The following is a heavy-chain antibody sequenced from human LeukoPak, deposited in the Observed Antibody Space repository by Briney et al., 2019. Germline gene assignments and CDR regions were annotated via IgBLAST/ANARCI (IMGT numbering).Heavy chain of an antibody. CDR1: GGSISSYY. D-gene: IGHD5-24*01. J-gene: IGHJ5*02. V-gene: IGHV4-59*01. CDR3: ARARWLPNRGHWFDP. CDR2: IYYSGST. Sequence: RASETLSLTCTVSGGSISSYYWSWIRQPPGKGLEWIGYIYYSGSTNYNPSLKSRVTISVDTSKNQFSLKLSSVTAADTAVYYCARARWLPNRGHWFDPWGQGTLVTVSS.